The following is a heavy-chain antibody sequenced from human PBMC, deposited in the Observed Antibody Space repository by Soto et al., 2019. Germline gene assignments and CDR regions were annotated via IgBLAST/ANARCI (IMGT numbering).Heavy chain of an antibody. D-gene: IGHD3-10*01. J-gene: IGHJ6*02. V-gene: IGHV1-69*13. Sequence: GASVKVSCKASGGTFSSYAISWVRQAPGQGLEWMGGIIPIFGTANYAQKFQGRVTITADESTSTAYMELSSLRSEDTAVYYCARVTMVRGVTPQGMDVWGQGTTVTVSS. CDR3: ARVTMVRGVTPQGMDV. CDR2: IIPIFGTA. CDR1: GGTFSSYA.